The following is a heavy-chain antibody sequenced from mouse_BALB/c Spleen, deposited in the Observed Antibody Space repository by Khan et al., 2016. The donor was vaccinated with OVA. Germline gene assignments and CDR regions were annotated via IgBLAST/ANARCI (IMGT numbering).Heavy chain of an antibody. CDR1: GYKFTDYV. J-gene: IGHJ3*01. CDR2: IYPGSGST. V-gene: IGHV1-81*01. D-gene: IGHD2-4*01. CDR3: AKSDDDGGAWFVY. Sequence: VQLQESGPELVKPGASVKMSCKASGYKFTDYVISWVKQRTGQGLEWIGDIYPGSGSTYYNERFEGTATLTANKSSNTAYMQFRSLTSEDSAVYFFAKSDDDGGAWFVYWGQGTLVTVSA.